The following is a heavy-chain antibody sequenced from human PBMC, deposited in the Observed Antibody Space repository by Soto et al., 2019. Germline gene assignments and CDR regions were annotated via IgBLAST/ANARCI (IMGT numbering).Heavy chain of an antibody. J-gene: IGHJ4*02. Sequence: EVQLVESGGGLVQPGGSLRLSCAASGFTFRNYWMSWVRQAPGKGLEWVANIKQDGSETSYVDPVKGRFTISRDNAKNSVYLQMNSLRVEDTAVYYCAREWPHDFWGQGTLVTVSS. D-gene: IGHD3-3*01. CDR1: GFTFRNYW. V-gene: IGHV3-7*01. CDR2: IKQDGSET. CDR3: AREWPHDF.